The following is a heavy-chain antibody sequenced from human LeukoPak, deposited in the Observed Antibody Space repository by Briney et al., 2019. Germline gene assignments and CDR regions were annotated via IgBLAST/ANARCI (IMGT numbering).Heavy chain of an antibody. CDR3: ARSQRGHSYGPIDY. D-gene: IGHD5-18*01. CDR1: GFTFSDYV. Sequence: GGSLRLSCEGSGFTFSDYVINWVRQAPGKGLEWVSCISSSPGHTYYADSVKGRFTISRDNAKHSLSLQMNSLRAEDTAVYFCARSQRGHSYGPIDYWGQGTLVTVSS. CDR2: ISSSPGHT. V-gene: IGHV3-21*01. J-gene: IGHJ4*02.